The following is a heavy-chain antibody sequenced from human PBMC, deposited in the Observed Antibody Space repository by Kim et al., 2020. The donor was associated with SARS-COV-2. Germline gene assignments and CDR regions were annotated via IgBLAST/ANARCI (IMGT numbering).Heavy chain of an antibody. J-gene: IGHJ6*02. V-gene: IGHV3-48*03. CDR1: GFTFSSYE. CDR2: ISSSGSTI. D-gene: IGHD2-8*01. Sequence: GGSLRLSCAASGFTFSSYEMNWVRQAPGKGLEWVSYISSSGSTIYYADSVKGRFTISRDNAKNSLYLQMNSLRAEDTAVYYCARDTEVYCTNGVCPSSMDVWGQGTTVTVSS. CDR3: ARDTEVYCTNGVCPSSMDV.